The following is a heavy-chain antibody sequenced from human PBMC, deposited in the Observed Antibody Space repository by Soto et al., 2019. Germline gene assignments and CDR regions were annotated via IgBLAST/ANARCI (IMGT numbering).Heavy chain of an antibody. Sequence: GESLKISCTGFGYTFTTFWISWVRQMPGRGLEWMGRIDPRDSYTNYSPSFQGHVTISVDKSISTAYLQWGSLKASDTAMYYCARLYCSSSTCDSWFDPWGQGTLVTVSS. V-gene: IGHV5-10-1*01. CDR1: GYTFTTFW. J-gene: IGHJ5*02. D-gene: IGHD2-2*01. CDR3: ARLYCSSSTCDSWFDP. CDR2: IDPRDSYT.